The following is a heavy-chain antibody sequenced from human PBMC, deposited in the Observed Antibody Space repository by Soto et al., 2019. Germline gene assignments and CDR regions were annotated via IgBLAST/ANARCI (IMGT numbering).Heavy chain of an antibody. J-gene: IGHJ3*01. CDR1: RFSVTNNKY. CDR3: VRGSRYGTDGGCSIMRDAFDV. V-gene: IGHV4-4*02. CDR2: IYHSGAT. Sequence: QAQLQESGPGLVRPSGTLSLTCTVSRFSVTNNKYWNWVRQSPGKALEWIGEIYHSGATYYTPSLSGRASISMDKSKNPISLNVTSVTAAATAVYSCVRGSRYGTDGGCSIMRDAFDVWGQGTLVTVAS. D-gene: IGHD2-15*01.